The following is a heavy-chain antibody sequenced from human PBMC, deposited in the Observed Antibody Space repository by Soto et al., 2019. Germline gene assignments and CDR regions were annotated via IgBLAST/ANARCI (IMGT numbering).Heavy chain of an antibody. CDR2: IIPIFGTA. CDR3: ARMVVPAASGYYYYGMDV. Sequence: GASVKVSCKASGGTFSSYAISWVRQAPGQGLEWMGGIIPIFGTANYAQKFQGRVTITADESTSTAYMELSSLRSEDTAVYYCARMVVPAASGYYYYGMDVWGQGTTVTVSS. CDR1: GGTFSSYA. V-gene: IGHV1-69*13. J-gene: IGHJ6*02. D-gene: IGHD2-2*01.